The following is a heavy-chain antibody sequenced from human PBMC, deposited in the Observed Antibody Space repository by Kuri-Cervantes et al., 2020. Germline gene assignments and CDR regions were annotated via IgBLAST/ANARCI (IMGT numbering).Heavy chain of an antibody. J-gene: IGHJ6*03. Sequence: GGSLRLSCKGSGYSFTSYWIGWVRQMPGKGLEWMGIIYPGDSDTRYSPSFQGQVTISADKSISTAYLQWSSLKASDTAMYYCARHEGHGPPETRYYYMDVWGKGTTVTVSS. D-gene: IGHD1-7*01. V-gene: IGHV5-51*01. CDR2: IYPGDSDT. CDR1: GYSFTSYW. CDR3: ARHEGHGPPETRYYYMDV.